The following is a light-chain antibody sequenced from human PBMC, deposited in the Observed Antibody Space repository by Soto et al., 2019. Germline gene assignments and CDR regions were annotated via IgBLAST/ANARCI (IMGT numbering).Light chain of an antibody. V-gene: IGKV2-28*01. CDR3: MQALQTGWT. J-gene: IGKJ1*01. CDR2: LGS. Sequence: DIVMTQSPLSLPVTPGEPASISCRSSQSLLHSNGFNYLDWYLQKPGQSPQLLIYLGSTRASGVPDRFSGSGSGTDFTLKISRGEAEDVGVYYCMQALQTGWTFGQGTKVEIK. CDR1: QSLLHSNGFNY.